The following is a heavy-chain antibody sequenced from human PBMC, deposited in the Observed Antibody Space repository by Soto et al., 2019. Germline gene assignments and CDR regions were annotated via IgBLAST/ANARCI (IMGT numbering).Heavy chain of an antibody. D-gene: IGHD3-16*01. CDR1: GDTFSRNA. CDR2: IIPIFHTT. V-gene: IGHV1-69*01. CDR3: ARGDTYLGV. Sequence: QVQLVQSGAEVKKPGSSVKVSCKASGDTFSRNAMSWVRQAPGQGLEWMGGIIPIFHTTNYAQKFQDRVTISADESTRTVYMVLRGLKYEDTAVYYCARGDTYLGVCGQGTTVTVSS. J-gene: IGHJ6*02.